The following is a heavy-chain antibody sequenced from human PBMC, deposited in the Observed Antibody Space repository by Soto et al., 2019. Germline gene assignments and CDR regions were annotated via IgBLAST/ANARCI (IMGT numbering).Heavy chain of an antibody. CDR3: ARASSSDIDY. D-gene: IGHD2-2*01. J-gene: IGHJ4*02. Sequence: PSETLSLTCAVYGGSFSGYYWSWIRQPPGKGLEWIGEINHSGSTNYNPSLKSRVTISVDTSKNQFSLKLSSVTAADTAVYYCARASSSDIDYWGQGTLVTVS. CDR2: INHSGST. CDR1: GGSFSGYY. V-gene: IGHV4-34*01.